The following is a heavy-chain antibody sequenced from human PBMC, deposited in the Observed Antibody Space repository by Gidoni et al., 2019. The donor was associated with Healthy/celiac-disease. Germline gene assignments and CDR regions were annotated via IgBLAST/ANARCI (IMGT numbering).Heavy chain of an antibody. J-gene: IGHJ4*02. V-gene: IGHV4-39*01. CDR2: IYYSGST. CDR3: ARSPRGYYDSSGYPTALSDY. CDR1: GGSISSSSYY. Sequence: QLQLQESGPGLVKPSETLSLTCTVSGGSISSSSYYWGWIRQPPGKGLEWIGSIYYSGSTYYNPSLKSRVTISVDTSKNQFSLKLSSVTAADTAVYYCARSPRGYYDSSGYPTALSDYWGQGTLVTVSS. D-gene: IGHD3-22*01.